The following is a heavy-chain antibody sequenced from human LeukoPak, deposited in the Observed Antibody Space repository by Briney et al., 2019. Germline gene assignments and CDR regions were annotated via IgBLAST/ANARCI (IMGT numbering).Heavy chain of an antibody. CDR3: ARGGSSVHLFDY. D-gene: IGHD1-26*01. V-gene: IGHV1-46*01. J-gene: IGHJ4*02. CDR1: GYTFTSYD. CDR2: INPSGGST. Sequence: ASVKVSCKASGYTFTSYDINWVRQAPGQGLEWMGIINPSGGSTSYAQKFQGRVTMTRDMSTSTVYMELSSLRSEDTAVYYCARGGSSVHLFDYWGQGTLVTVSS.